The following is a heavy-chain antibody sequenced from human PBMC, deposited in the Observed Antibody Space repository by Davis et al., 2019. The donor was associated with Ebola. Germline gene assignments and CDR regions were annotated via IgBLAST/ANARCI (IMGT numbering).Heavy chain of an antibody. D-gene: IGHD2-15*01. CDR3: ARMFCSSGNCYPDY. V-gene: IGHV4-4*07. CDR1: GGSISNYY. Sequence: PSETLSLTCTVSGGSISNYYWSWTRQPAGKGLECIGRIHTSGSTNYNPSLKSRVTMSVDTSKNQFSLKLSSVTAADTAVYYCARMFCSSGNCYPDYWGQGTLVTVSS. CDR2: IHTSGST. J-gene: IGHJ4*02.